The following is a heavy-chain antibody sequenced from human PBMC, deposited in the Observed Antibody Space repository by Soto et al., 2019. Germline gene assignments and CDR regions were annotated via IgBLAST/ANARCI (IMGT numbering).Heavy chain of an antibody. CDR2: MYNSGKT. V-gene: IGHV4-31*03. Sequence: PSETLSLTCTVPGDSLSSSGDYWTWIRQYPGKGLEWIGYMYNSGKTYYNPSLTSRVTISVDTSKNQFSLKLSSVTAADTAVYYCARDPGDGYNYDFWGQGTLVTVSS. D-gene: IGHD5-12*01. CDR3: ARDPGDGYNYDF. CDR1: GDSLSSSGDY. J-gene: IGHJ4*02.